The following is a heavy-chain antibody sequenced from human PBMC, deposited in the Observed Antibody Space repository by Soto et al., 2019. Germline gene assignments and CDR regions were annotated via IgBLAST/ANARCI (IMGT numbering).Heavy chain of an antibody. CDR2: ISYDGNNK. V-gene: IGHV3-30*18. J-gene: IGHJ6*02. D-gene: IGHD5-18*01. CDR1: GFTFSSYG. CDR3: AKGGQLWTNYYYYGMDV. Sequence: PGGSLRLSCAASGFTFSSYGMHWVRRAPGKGLEWVAVISYDGNNKYYADSVKGRFTISRDNSKNTLYLQMNSLRAEDTAVYYCAKGGQLWTNYYYYGMDVWGQGTTVTVSS.